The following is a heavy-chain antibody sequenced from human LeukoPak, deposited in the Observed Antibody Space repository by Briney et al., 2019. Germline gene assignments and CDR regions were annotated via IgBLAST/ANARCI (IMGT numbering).Heavy chain of an antibody. CDR2: ISYDGSNK. CDR1: GFTFSNYD. CDR3: ASEGKAVEFDY. J-gene: IGHJ4*02. Sequence: GGSLRLSCAASGFTFSNYDMHWVRQAPGKGLEWVAVISYDGSNKYYADSVKGRFTISRDNSKNTLYLQMNSLRAEDTAVYYCASEGKAVEFDYWGQGTLVTVSS. V-gene: IGHV3-30*03. D-gene: IGHD6-19*01.